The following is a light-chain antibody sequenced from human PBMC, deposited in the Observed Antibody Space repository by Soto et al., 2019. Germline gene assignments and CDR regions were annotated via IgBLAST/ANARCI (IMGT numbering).Light chain of an antibody. Sequence: DIVMTQSPLSLPVTPGEPASISCRSSESLLHTNGYNYLDWYLQKPGQSPQLLIYLGSNRASVFPDRFSGRGSGTDFTLKNSRVEAEDVGVYYCMQALETPRFGPGTKVDIK. V-gene: IGKV2-28*01. CDR1: ESLLHTNGYNY. CDR3: MQALETPR. CDR2: LGS. J-gene: IGKJ3*01.